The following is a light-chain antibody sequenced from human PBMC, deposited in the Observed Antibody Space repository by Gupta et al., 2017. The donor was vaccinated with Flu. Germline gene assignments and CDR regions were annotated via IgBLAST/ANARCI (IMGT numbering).Light chain of an antibody. CDR2: AAS. V-gene: IGKV3-15*01. CDR1: QSVSSN. Sequence: EVVMTQFPATLSVSPGERATLSCRASQSVSSNLAWYQQKPGQAPRLLIYAASTRATGVPARFSGSGSGTEFTLTISSLQSEDFAVYYCHQYDNWPPYTFGQGTKLDIK. CDR3: HQYDNWPPYT. J-gene: IGKJ2*01.